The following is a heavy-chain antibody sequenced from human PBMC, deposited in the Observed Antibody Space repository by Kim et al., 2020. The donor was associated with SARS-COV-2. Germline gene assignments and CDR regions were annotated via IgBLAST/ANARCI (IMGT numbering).Heavy chain of an antibody. Sequence: GGSLRLSCAASGFTFSKYWMHWVRQVPGEGLVWVSRSNEDGSITNYADSVRGRFTISRDNARSTLYLQMNRLGAADTALYYCARDLSGSDDLWGQGTLVT. J-gene: IGHJ5*02. D-gene: IGHD5-12*01. CDR2: SNEDGSIT. CDR3: ARDLSGSDDL. V-gene: IGHV3-74*01. CDR1: GFTFSKYW.